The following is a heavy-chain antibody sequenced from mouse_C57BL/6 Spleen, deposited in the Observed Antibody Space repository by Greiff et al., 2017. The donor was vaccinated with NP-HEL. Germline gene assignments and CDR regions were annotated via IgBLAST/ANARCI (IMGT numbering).Heavy chain of an antibody. CDR2: ISYDGSN. CDR1: GYSITSGYY. D-gene: IGHD1-1*02. V-gene: IGHV3-6*01. J-gene: IGHJ4*01. CDR3: AREGYGYYAMDY. Sequence: DVHLVESGPGLVKPSQSLSLTCSVTGYSITSGYYWNWIRQFPGNKLEWMGYISYDGSNNYNPSLKNRISITRDTSKNQFFLKLNSVTTEDTATYYCAREGYGYYAMDYWGQGTSVTVSS.